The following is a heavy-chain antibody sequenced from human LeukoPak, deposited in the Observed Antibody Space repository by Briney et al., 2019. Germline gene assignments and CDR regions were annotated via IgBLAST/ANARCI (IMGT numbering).Heavy chain of an antibody. V-gene: IGHV4-61*02. D-gene: IGHD3-22*01. CDR3: TRNFDYSDSSGYYNWFDP. Sequence: PSQTLSLTCTVSGGSISISTYYWSWIRQPAGEGLEWIGRIHTSGTTNYNPSLKSRVTISIDTSKNQFSLKLTSLTAADTAINYCTRNFDYSDSSGYYNWFDPWGQGTLVTVSS. J-gene: IGHJ5*02. CDR1: GGSISISTYY. CDR2: IHTSGTT.